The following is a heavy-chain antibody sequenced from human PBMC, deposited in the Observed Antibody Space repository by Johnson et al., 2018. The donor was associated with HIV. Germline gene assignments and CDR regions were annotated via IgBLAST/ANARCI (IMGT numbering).Heavy chain of an antibody. Sequence: VQLVESGGGVVQPGRSLRLSCAASGFTFRNYAMHWVRQAPGKGLEWVAFISSDGSNKYYADSVKGRFTISRDNSKNTLYLQMNSRRAEDTAVYYCARVGRNSSGWYVDAFDIWGQGTMVTVSS. V-gene: IGHV3-30-3*01. J-gene: IGHJ3*02. D-gene: IGHD6-19*01. CDR1: GFTFRNYA. CDR2: ISSDGSNK. CDR3: ARVGRNSSGWYVDAFDI.